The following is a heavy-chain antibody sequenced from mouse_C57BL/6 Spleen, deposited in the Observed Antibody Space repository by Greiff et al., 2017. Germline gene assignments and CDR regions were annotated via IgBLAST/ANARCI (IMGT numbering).Heavy chain of an antibody. CDR3: AGIDYSGSSHGWFAY. Sequence: QVQLQQPGAELVKPGASVKMSCKASGYTFTSYWITWVKQRPGQGLEWIGDIYPGSGSTNYNEKFKSKATLTVDTSSSTAYMQLSSLTSEDSAVYYCAGIDYSGSSHGWFAYWGQGTLVTVSA. D-gene: IGHD1-1*01. CDR1: GYTFTSYW. CDR2: IYPGSGST. J-gene: IGHJ3*01. V-gene: IGHV1-55*01.